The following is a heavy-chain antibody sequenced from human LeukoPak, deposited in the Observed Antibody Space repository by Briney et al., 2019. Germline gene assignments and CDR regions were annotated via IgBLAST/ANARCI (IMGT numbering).Heavy chain of an antibody. V-gene: IGHV4-59*12. D-gene: IGHD2-2*01. Sequence: PSGTLSLTCTVSGGSINNYYWSWIRQPPGKGLEWIGYIYYSGGTNYNPSLKSRVTISVDTSKNQFSLKLSSVTAADTAVYYCARGGRTSSPYYFDYWGQGTLVTVSS. CDR1: GGSINNYY. CDR2: IYYSGGT. J-gene: IGHJ4*02. CDR3: ARGGRTSSPYYFDY.